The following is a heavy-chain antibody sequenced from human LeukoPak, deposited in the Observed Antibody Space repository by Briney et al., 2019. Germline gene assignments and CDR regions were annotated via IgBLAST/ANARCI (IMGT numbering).Heavy chain of an antibody. Sequence: ASVKVSCKASGDTFTSYYMHWVRQAPGQGLEWMGIINPSGGSTSYAQKFQGRVTMTRDTSTSTVYMELSSLRSEDTAVYYCARQWLINWFDPWGQGTLVTVSS. V-gene: IGHV1-46*01. J-gene: IGHJ5*02. CDR1: GDTFTSYY. D-gene: IGHD6-19*01. CDR3: ARQWLINWFDP. CDR2: INPSGGST.